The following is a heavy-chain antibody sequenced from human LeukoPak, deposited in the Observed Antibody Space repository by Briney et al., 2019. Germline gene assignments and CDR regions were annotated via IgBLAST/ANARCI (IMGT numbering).Heavy chain of an antibody. J-gene: IGHJ5*02. Sequence: PSETLSLTCTVSGYSISSGYYWAWIRQPPGKGLEWIGSIYHSGSTYYNPSLKSRVTISVDTSKNQFSLKLSSVTAADTAVYYCARGRRTTIFGVVILPNWFDPWGQGTLVTVSS. CDR1: GYSISSGYY. D-gene: IGHD3-3*01. CDR3: ARGRRTTIFGVVILPNWFDP. V-gene: IGHV4-38-2*02. CDR2: IYHSGST.